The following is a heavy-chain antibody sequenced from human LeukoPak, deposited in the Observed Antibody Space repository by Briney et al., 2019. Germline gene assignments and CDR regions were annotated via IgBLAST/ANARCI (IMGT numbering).Heavy chain of an antibody. Sequence: GGSLTLSCADSGFTFSSSTVGWVRQAPGKGLEWVSSISGSGGSTYYADSVKGRFTVSRDNSKNTLYLHMNSLTFEDTAVYYCLGNWCWGQGTLVTVSS. CDR1: GFTFSSST. J-gene: IGHJ4*02. CDR2: ISGSGGST. D-gene: IGHD1-20*01. V-gene: IGHV3-23*01. CDR3: LGNWC.